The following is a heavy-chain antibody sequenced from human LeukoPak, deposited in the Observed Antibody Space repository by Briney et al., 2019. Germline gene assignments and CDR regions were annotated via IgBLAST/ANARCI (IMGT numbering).Heavy chain of an antibody. Sequence: ASVKVSSKASGYTFTGYYMHWVRQAPGQGLEWMGRINPNSGGTNYAQKFQGRVTVTRDTSISTAYMELSRLRSDDTAVYYSARGPYIAAAGVDYCGQGSLVTVSS. CDR1: GYTFTGYY. D-gene: IGHD6-13*01. CDR3: ARGPYIAAAGVDY. V-gene: IGHV1-2*06. J-gene: IGHJ4*02. CDR2: INPNSGGT.